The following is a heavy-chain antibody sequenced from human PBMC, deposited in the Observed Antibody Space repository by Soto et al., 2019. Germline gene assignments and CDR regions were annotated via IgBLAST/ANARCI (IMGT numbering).Heavy chain of an antibody. J-gene: IGHJ6*02. V-gene: IGHV3-11*04. CDR1: GFTFSDYY. CDR2: MSSRSSTI. D-gene: IGHD6-6*01. CDR3: ARGGSSSDNGMDV. Sequence: GGSLRLSCAASGFTFSDYYMSWIRQAPGKGLEWVTYMSSRSSTIYYTDSVKGRFTISRDNAKNSLYLQMNSLRDEDMAVYYCARGGSSSDNGMDVWGQGTTVTVS.